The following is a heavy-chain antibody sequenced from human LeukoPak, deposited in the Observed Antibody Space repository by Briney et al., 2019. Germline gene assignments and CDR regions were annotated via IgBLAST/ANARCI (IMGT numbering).Heavy chain of an antibody. CDR3: ARGGTRGYSPVDY. CDR2: ISSSSSYI. V-gene: IGHV3-21*04. Sequence: GGSLRLSCAASGFTVSSNYMSWVRQAPGKGLEWVSSISSSSSYIYYADSVKGRFTISRDNAKNSLFLQMNSLRVEDTAVYYCARGGTRGYSPVDYWGQGILVTVSS. D-gene: IGHD5-18*01. CDR1: GFTVSSNY. J-gene: IGHJ4*02.